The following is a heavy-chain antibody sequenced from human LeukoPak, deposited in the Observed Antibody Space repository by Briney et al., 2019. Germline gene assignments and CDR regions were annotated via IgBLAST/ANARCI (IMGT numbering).Heavy chain of an antibody. Sequence: GGSLRLSCAASGFTFSSYSMNWVRQAPGKGLEWVSSISSSSSYIYYADSVKGRFTISRDNAKNSLYLQMNSLRAEDTAVYYCARYLDYYDSSGYRDDFDYWGQGTLVTVSS. CDR2: ISSSSSYI. CDR1: GFTFSSYS. J-gene: IGHJ4*02. D-gene: IGHD3-22*01. CDR3: ARYLDYYDSSGYRDDFDY. V-gene: IGHV3-21*01.